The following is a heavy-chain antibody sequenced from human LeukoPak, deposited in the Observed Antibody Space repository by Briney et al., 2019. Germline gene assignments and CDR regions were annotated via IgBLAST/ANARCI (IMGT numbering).Heavy chain of an antibody. CDR2: IYYSGTT. V-gene: IGHV4-39*01. CDR1: GGSVSSSGYY. D-gene: IGHD1-26*01. CDR3: AKMGSANFDY. Sequence: SETLSLTCTVSGGSVSSSGYYWGWIRQPPGKGLEWIGSIYYSGTTHYNPSLKSRVTISVDTSKNQFSLKLTSVTAADTAVYYCAKMGSANFDYWGQGTLDTVSS. J-gene: IGHJ4*02.